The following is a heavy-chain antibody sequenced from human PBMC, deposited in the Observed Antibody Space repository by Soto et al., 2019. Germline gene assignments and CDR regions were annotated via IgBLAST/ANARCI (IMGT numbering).Heavy chain of an antibody. CDR1: GYTFSNYY. V-gene: IGHV1-46*01. Sequence: GASVKVSCKASGYTFSNYYMHWVRQAPGQGLEWMGIITPSGDGSTYAQKFQGRVTMTWDTSTNTVYMELSSLRSEDTAVYYCAREEQSFIIVMDVWGQGTTVTVSS. CDR3: AREEQSFIIVMDV. J-gene: IGHJ6*02. D-gene: IGHD6-19*01. CDR2: ITPSGDGS.